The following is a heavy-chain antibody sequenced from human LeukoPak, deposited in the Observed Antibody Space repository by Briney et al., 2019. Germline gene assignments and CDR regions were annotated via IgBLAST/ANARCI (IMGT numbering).Heavy chain of an antibody. CDR2: ISGSGGST. J-gene: IGHJ1*01. Sequence: LSGGSLRISCAASGFTFSSYAMSWVRQAPGKGLEWVSAISGSGGSTYYADSVKGRFTISRDNSKNTVYLQMDSLRAEDTAVYYCAINHYDTSGYLGGGFQHWGQGTLVTVSS. CDR3: AINHYDTSGYLGGGFQH. CDR1: GFTFSSYA. D-gene: IGHD3-22*01. V-gene: IGHV3-23*01.